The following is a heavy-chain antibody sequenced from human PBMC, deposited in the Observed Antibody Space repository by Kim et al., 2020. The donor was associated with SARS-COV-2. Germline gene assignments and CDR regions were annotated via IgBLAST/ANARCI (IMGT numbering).Heavy chain of an antibody. D-gene: IGHD6-6*01. V-gene: IGHV3-53*01. CDR3: ARIASPYSSSSGADY. J-gene: IGHJ4*02. Sequence: DSVKGRFTISRDNSKNTLYLQMNSLRAEDTAVYYCARIASPYSSSSGADYWGQGTLVTVSS.